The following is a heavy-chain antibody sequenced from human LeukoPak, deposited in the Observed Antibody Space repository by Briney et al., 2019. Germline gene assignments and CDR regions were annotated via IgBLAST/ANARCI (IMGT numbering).Heavy chain of an antibody. J-gene: IGHJ6*04. CDR2: ITSSSS. CDR1: GFTLSTYS. CDR3: ARDPDPHDYGDYEEGFWYYYAMDV. D-gene: IGHD4-17*01. Sequence: PGGSLRLSCAASGFTLSTYSMNWVRQAPGKGLEWVSSITSSSSYYADSVKGRFTISRDNATNSPFLQMNSLRAGDTAVYFCARDPDPHDYGDYEEGFWYYYAMDVWGKGATVTVSS. V-gene: IGHV3-21*04.